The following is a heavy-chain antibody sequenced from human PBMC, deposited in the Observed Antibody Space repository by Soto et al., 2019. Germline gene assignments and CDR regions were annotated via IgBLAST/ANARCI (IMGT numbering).Heavy chain of an antibody. V-gene: IGHV4-59*01. J-gene: IGHJ2*01. CDR2: IYYRGST. CDR3: ARFNWYFDL. Sequence: QVQLQESGPGLVKPSETLSLTCTDSGGSISSYYWSWIRQPPGKGLEWIGYIYYRGSTNYNPSLKSRVPISVDTAKNQFSLRLSSVTAADTAMYYCARFNWYFDLWGRGTLVTVSS. CDR1: GGSISSYY.